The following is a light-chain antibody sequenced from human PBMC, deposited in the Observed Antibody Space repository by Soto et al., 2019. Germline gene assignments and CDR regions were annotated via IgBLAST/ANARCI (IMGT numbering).Light chain of an antibody. CDR3: CSYAGSYSYV. V-gene: IGLV2-11*01. J-gene: IGLJ1*01. CDR2: DVT. CDR1: SSDVGGYNY. Sequence: QSVLTQPRSVSGSPGQSVAISCTGTSSDVGGYNYVSWYQQHPGKAPKLMIYDVTERPSGVPDRFSASKSGNTASLTISGLQADDEADYYCCSYAGSYSYVFGTGTKVTVL.